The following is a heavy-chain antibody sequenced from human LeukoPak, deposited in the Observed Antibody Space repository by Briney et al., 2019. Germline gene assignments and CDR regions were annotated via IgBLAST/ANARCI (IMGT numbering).Heavy chain of an antibody. CDR2: IYHSGST. J-gene: IGHJ3*02. V-gene: IGHV4-38-2*02. Sequence: PSETLSLTCTVSGYSISSDSYWGWVRQPPGKGLEWIASIYHSGSTNYNPSLKSRVTISVDKSKNQFSLKLSSVTAADTAVYYCARPEGATSTAFDIWGQGTMVTVSS. CDR3: ARPEGATSTAFDI. D-gene: IGHD1-26*01. CDR1: GYSISSDSY.